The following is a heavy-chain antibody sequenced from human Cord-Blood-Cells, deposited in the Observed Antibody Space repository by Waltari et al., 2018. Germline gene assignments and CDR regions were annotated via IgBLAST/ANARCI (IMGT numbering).Heavy chain of an antibody. V-gene: IGHV3-7*01. CDR1: GFTLRSYW. CDR2: IKQDGSEK. CDR3: ARNRSGRYYFDY. D-gene: IGHD6-25*01. J-gene: IGHJ4*02. Sequence: EVQLVESGGGLVQPGGSLRLSCAASGFTLRSYWMSWVRQAPGKGLEWVANIKQDGSEKYYVDSVKGRFTISRDNAKNSLYLQMNSLRAEDTAVYYCARNRSGRYYFDYWGQGTLVTVSS.